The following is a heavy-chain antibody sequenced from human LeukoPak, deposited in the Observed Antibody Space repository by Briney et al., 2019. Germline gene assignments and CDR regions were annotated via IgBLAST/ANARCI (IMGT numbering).Heavy chain of an antibody. CDR3: AKDRSPPPVLVYYFDY. D-gene: IGHD5/OR15-5a*01. CDR1: GFTFSSYG. CDR2: ISYDGSNK. V-gene: IGHV3-30*18. J-gene: IGHJ4*02. Sequence: GRYLRLSCAASGFTFSSYGMHWVRQAPGKGLEWVAVISYDGSNKYYADSVKGRFTISRDNSKNTLYLQMNSLRAEDTAVYYCAKDRSPPPVLVYYFDYWGQGTLVTVSS.